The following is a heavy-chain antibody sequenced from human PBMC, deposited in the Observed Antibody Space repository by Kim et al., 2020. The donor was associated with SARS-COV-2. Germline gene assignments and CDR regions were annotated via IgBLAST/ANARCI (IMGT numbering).Heavy chain of an antibody. D-gene: IGHD1-1*01. Sequence: GGSLRLSCTASGFTFSSYGMNWVRQAPGKGLKWISGITTSRSYMYYADSVKGRFTISRDNTKNSLYLQMNSLRADDTAVYFCARGVRQLWFDHWGQGILV. CDR2: ITTSRSYM. J-gene: IGHJ5*02. CDR1: GFTFSSYG. V-gene: IGHV3-21*01. CDR3: ARGVRQLWFDH.